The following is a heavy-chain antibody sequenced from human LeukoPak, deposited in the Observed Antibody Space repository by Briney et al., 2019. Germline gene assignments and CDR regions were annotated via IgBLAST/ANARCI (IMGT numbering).Heavy chain of an antibody. D-gene: IGHD1-1*01. V-gene: IGHV4-38-2*02. Sequence: PSETLSLTCTVSGYSITRNYYWGWIRQPPGKGLEWIASISHGASTYYNPSLQSRVTMSVDTSKNQFSLKLSSVTAADTAVYYCASPVPSRLWWFDPWGQGTLVTVSS. CDR3: ASPVPSRLWWFDP. J-gene: IGHJ5*02. CDR1: GYSITRNYY. CDR2: ISHGAST.